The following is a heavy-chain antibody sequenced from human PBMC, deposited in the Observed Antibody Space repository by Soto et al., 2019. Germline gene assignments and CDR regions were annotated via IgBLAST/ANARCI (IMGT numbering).Heavy chain of an antibody. Sequence: SGPTLVNPTQTLTLTCTFSGFSLSTSGVGMGWIRQPPGKALEWLALIYWGDDKRYSPSLKSRLTITKDTSKNQVVLTMTNMDPVDTATYYCAHVHDPEDSGSSHTTFDYWGQGTLVTVSS. J-gene: IGHJ4*02. CDR1: GFSLSTSGVG. CDR2: IYWGDDK. CDR3: AHVHDPEDSGSSHTTFDY. D-gene: IGHD6-13*01. V-gene: IGHV2-5*02.